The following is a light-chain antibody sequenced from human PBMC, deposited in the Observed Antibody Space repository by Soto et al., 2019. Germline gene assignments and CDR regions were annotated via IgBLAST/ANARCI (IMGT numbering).Light chain of an antibody. Sequence: QSALTQPASVSGSPGQSITISCTGTSSDVGAYNYVSWYQQLPDKAPKLMIYDVTYRPSGVSNRFSGSKSGNTASLTISGLQAEDEADYFCSSYTTSSTLGFGGGTKVTVL. CDR1: SSDVGAYNY. J-gene: IGLJ3*02. CDR3: SSYTTSSTLG. V-gene: IGLV2-14*01. CDR2: DVT.